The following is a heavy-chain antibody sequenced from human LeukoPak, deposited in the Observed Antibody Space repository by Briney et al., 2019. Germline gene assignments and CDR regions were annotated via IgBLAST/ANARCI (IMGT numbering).Heavy chain of an antibody. CDR3: ARDTSHGSGNNY. CDR1: GFTVSSNY. CDR2: ISSSSSYI. J-gene: IGHJ4*02. Sequence: GGSLRLSCAASGFTVSSNYMSWVRQAPGKGLEWVSSISSSSSYIYYADSVKGRFTISRDNAENSLYLQMNSLRAEDTAVYYCARDTSHGSGNNYWGQGTLVTVSS. V-gene: IGHV3-21*01. D-gene: IGHD3-10*01.